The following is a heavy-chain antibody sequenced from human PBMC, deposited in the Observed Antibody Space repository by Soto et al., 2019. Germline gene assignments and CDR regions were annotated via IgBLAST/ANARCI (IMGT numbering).Heavy chain of an antibody. D-gene: IGHD3-10*01. V-gene: IGHV3-23*01. CDR2: ISGRGDST. J-gene: IGHJ4*01. CDR3: AKGSANYRPYYFDN. Sequence: GGSLTLSCAASGFTFSSHAMSWVRQAPGEGLEWVSAISGRGDSTYHADSAKGRFTISRDNSRDTLYLEMNSLRAEDTAVYYCAKGSANYRPYYFDNWGQGTLVTVSS. CDR1: GFTFSSHA.